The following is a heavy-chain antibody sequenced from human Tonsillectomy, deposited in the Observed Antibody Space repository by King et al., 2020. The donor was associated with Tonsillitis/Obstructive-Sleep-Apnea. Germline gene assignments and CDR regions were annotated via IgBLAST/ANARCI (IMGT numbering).Heavy chain of an antibody. D-gene: IGHD3-3*01. CDR1: GYSLTSYW. J-gene: IGHJ6*02. V-gene: IGHV5-10-1*03. CDR2: IDPSDSYT. Sequence: QLVQSGAEVKKPGESLRISCKGSGYSLTSYWISWVRQMPGKGLEWMGRIDPSDSYTNYSPSFQGHVTISADKSISTAYLQWSSLKASDTAMYYCARHGRGVLRFLETARYGMDVWAKGPRSPSP. CDR3: ARHGRGVLRFLETARYGMDV.